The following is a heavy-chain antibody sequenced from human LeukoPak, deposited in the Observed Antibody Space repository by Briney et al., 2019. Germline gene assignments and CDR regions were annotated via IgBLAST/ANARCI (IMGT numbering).Heavy chain of an antibody. CDR2: IKHDGSER. J-gene: IGHJ4*02. CDR3: VKAKVGATFDS. V-gene: IGHV3-7*04. CDR1: GITFGSYW. Sequence: GGSLRLSCAASGITFGSYWMSWVRQAPGKGLEWVANIKHDGSERYYVDSVKGRFTISRVNAKNSLNLQMNSLRPKDTAVYYCVKAKVGATFDSWGQGTLVTVSS. D-gene: IGHD1-26*01.